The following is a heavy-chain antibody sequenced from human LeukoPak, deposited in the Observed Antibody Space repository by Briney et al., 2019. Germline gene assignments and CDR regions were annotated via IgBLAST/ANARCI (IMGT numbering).Heavy chain of an antibody. V-gene: IGHV4-39*01. CDR1: GGSISSSSYY. D-gene: IGHD5-12*01. CDR2: IYYSGST. Sequence: SETLSLTCSVFGGSISSSSYYWGWIRQPPGKGLEWIGSIYYSGSTYYNPSLKSRVTISIDTSKNQFSLKLSSVTAADTAVYYCARHVDGRSWFDPWGQGTLVTVSS. CDR3: ARHVDGRSWFDP. J-gene: IGHJ5*02.